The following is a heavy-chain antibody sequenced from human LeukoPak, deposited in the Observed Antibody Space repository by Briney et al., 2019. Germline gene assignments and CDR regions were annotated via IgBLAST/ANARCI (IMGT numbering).Heavy chain of an antibody. Sequence: PSGTLSLTCAVSGGSISSSNWWSWVRQPPGKGLEWIGEIYHSGSTNYNPSLKSRVTISVDRSKNQFSLKLSSVTAADTAVYYCASSPTEGYYYYYMDVWGKGTTVTVSS. CDR2: IYHSGST. CDR3: ASSPTEGYYYYYMDV. J-gene: IGHJ6*03. V-gene: IGHV4-4*02. CDR1: GGSISSSNW. D-gene: IGHD4-11*01.